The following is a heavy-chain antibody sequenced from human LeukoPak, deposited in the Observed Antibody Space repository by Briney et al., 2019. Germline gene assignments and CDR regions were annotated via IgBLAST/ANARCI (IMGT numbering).Heavy chain of an antibody. CDR1: GGSFSGYY. V-gene: IGHV4-34*01. D-gene: IGHD3-3*01. Sequence: PSETLSLTCAVYGGSFSGYYWSWIRQPPGKGLEWIGEINHSGSTNYNPSLKSRVTISVDTSKNQFSLKLSSVTAADTAVYYCARKVRYYDFWSGYSGTHFDYWGQGTLVTVSS. CDR2: INHSGST. CDR3: ARKVRYYDFWSGYSGTHFDY. J-gene: IGHJ4*02.